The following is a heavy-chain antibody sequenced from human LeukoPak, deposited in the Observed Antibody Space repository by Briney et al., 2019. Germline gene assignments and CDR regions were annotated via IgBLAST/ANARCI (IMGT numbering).Heavy chain of an antibody. CDR3: ARVDPYGSGAYYFDY. Sequence: GGSLRLSCAASGFTFSDYYMSWIRQAPGKGLEWVSYISSSGSTIYYADSVKGRFTISRDNAKNSLYLQMNSLRAEDTAVYYCARVDPYGSGAYYFDYWGQGTLVTVSS. D-gene: IGHD3-10*01. CDR2: ISSSGSTI. J-gene: IGHJ4*02. CDR1: GFTFSDYY. V-gene: IGHV3-11*01.